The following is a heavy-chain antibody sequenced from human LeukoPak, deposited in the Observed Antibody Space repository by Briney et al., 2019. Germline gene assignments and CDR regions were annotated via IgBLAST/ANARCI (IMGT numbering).Heavy chain of an antibody. Sequence: PGGSLRLSCVGSGFTFSAYDTQWVRQAPGKGLEWVSGTSRSSGAHYTDSVKGRFTISRDNSKDTLYLQMNSLRAEDTALYYCARADGPHDYWGQGTLVTVSS. V-gene: IGHV3-23*01. CDR1: GFTFSAYD. J-gene: IGHJ4*02. CDR3: ARADGPHDY. D-gene: IGHD5-24*01. CDR2: TSRSSGA.